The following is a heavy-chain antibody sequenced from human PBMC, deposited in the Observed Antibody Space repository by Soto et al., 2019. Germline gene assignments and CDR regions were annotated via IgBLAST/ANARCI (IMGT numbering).Heavy chain of an antibody. Sequence: SETLSLTCAVYGGSFSGYYWSWIRQPPGKGLEWIGEINHSGSTNYNPSLKSRVTISVDTSKNQFSLKLSSVTAADTAVYYCARSEYFDWLLYFDYWGQGTLVTVPQ. CDR1: GGSFSGYY. CDR3: ARSEYFDWLLYFDY. CDR2: INHSGST. V-gene: IGHV4-34*01. D-gene: IGHD3-9*01. J-gene: IGHJ4*02.